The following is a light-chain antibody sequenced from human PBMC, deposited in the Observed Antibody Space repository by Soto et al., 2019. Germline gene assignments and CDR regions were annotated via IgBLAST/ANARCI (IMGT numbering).Light chain of an antibody. J-gene: IGLJ3*02. CDR1: SSDVGGYNY. CDR2: EVS. Sequence: SALTQPPSASGSPGQSVTISCTGTSSDVGGYNYVSWYQQHPGKAPKLMIYEVSKRPSGVPDRFSGSKSGNTASLTVSGLQAEDEADYYCSSYAGSNNLNWVFGGGTKLTVL. V-gene: IGLV2-8*01. CDR3: SSYAGSNNLNWV.